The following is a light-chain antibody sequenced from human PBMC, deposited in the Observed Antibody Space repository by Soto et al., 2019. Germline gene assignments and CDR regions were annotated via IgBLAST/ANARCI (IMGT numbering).Light chain of an antibody. V-gene: IGKV2-28*01. CDR1: QSLLHRNGYNY. J-gene: IGKJ1*01. CDR2: LGS. CDR3: MQALQTPPT. Sequence: DIVMTQSPLSLPVTPGEPASISCRSSQSLLHRNGYNYLDWYLQKPGQSPQLLIYLGSTRASGVPDRFSASGSGTDFTLKISRVEAEDVGVYYCMQALQTPPTFGQGTKVEIK.